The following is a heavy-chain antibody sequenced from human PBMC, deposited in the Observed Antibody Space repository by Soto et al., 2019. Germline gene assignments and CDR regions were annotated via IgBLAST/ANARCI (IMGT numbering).Heavy chain of an antibody. CDR2: IYTDGSRA. V-gene: IGHV3-74*01. Sequence: EVQLVESGGGLVQPGGSLRLSCAASGFTFSSYWMHWVRQAPGKGLVWVSRIYTDGSRADSADSVKGRFTISRDNAKNTVYLQVNSLGAEDTAVYYCARGARNYYYFDYWGQGTLVTVSS. D-gene: IGHD1-7*01. CDR1: GFTFSSYW. J-gene: IGHJ4*02. CDR3: ARGARNYYYFDY.